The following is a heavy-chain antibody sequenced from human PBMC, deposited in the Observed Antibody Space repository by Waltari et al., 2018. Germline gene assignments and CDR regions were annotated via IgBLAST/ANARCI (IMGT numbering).Heavy chain of an antibody. CDR2: IYYSGTT. CDR3: ARQGDSYGFFDS. CDR1: GGSISSNNYY. D-gene: IGHD5-18*01. J-gene: IGHJ4*02. V-gene: IGHV4-39*01. Sequence: QLQLQESGPGLVKPSETLSLTCTVSGGSISSNNYYWGCIRQSPGKGLEWIGSIYYSGTTSYNPSLQSRATISVDTSKNQFSLKLTSVIAADTAMYYCARQGDSYGFFDSWGLGTLVTISS.